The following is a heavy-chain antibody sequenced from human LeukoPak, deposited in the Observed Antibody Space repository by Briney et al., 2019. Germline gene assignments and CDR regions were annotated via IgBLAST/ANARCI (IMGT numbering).Heavy chain of an antibody. D-gene: IGHD5-18*01. CDR1: GGSISSYY. Sequence: SETLSLTCTVSGGSISSYYWSWIRQPPGKGLEWIGYIYYSGSTNYNPSLKSRVTISVDSSKNQFSLKLSSVTAADTAVYYCARTTEGGYAYDFFYYYYMDVWGKGTTVTISS. CDR3: ARTTEGGYAYDFFYYYYMDV. V-gene: IGHV4-59*01. J-gene: IGHJ6*03. CDR2: IYYSGST.